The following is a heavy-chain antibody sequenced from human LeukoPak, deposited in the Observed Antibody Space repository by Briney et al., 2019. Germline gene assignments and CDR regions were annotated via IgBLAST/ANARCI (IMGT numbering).Heavy chain of an antibody. CDR2: IWYDGSNK. D-gene: IGHD6-19*01. V-gene: IGHV3-33*08. J-gene: IGHJ6*02. CDR3: ARGDVGSGWPLPSHYYYGMDV. Sequence: PGGSLRLSCAASGFTFSDYAMHWVRQAPGKGLEWVAVIWYDGSNKYYADSVKGRFTISRDNSKNTLYLQMNSLRAEDTAVYYCARGDVGSGWPLPSHYYYGMDVWGQGTTVTVSS. CDR1: GFTFSDYA.